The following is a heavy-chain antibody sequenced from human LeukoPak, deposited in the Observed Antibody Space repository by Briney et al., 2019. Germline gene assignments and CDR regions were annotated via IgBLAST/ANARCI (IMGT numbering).Heavy chain of an antibody. CDR1: GFTFSSYS. D-gene: IGHD7-27*01. V-gene: IGHV3-48*01. J-gene: IGHJ5*02. CDR2: ITASGTAM. Sequence: GGSLRLSCAASGFTFSSYSMNWVRQAPGKGLEWVSHITASGTAMFYADSVKGRFTISRDNAKNSLYLQMNSLRAEDTAVYYCARELLGIWFDPWGQGTLVTVSS. CDR3: ARELLGIWFDP.